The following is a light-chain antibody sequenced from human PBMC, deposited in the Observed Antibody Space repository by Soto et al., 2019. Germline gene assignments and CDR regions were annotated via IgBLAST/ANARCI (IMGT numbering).Light chain of an antibody. J-gene: IGLJ2*01. CDR2: EVS. CDR1: SSDVGGYNY. V-gene: IGLV2-8*01. CDR3: SSYAGSNNLV. Sequence: QSVLTQPPSASGSPGQSVTISCTGTSSDVGGYNYVSWYQQHPGKAPKLMIYEVSKRPSGVPDRFSGSKSGNTASLTVSGLQAEDEADYYCSSYAGSNNLVFGGGTKLPV.